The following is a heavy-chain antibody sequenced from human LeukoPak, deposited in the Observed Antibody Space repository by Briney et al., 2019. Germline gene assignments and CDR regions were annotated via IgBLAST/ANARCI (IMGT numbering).Heavy chain of an antibody. CDR1: GGSLSFYY. D-gene: IGHD3-10*01. Sequence: SETLSLTCGVSGGSLSFYYWSWIRQPPGKGLEWIGEINHSGSSNYNPSLKSRVTISIDTSKNQFSLKLSSVTAADTAVYYCATSMVRGRWAGYYWGQGTLVTVSS. CDR2: INHSGSS. J-gene: IGHJ4*02. CDR3: ATSMVRGRWAGYY. V-gene: IGHV4-34*01.